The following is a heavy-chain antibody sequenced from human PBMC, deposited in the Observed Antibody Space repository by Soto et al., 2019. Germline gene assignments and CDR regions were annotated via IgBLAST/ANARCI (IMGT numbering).Heavy chain of an antibody. CDR3: ARVGIVGNYYYGMGV. CDR1: GGTFSSYA. D-gene: IGHD2-2*03. CDR2: IIPIFGTA. V-gene: IGHV1-69*13. Sequence: GASVKVSCKASGGTFSSYAISWVRQAPGQGLEWMGGIIPIFGTANYAQKFQGRVTITADESTSTAYMELSSLRSEDTAVYYCARVGIVGNYYYGMGVWGQGTTVTVSS. J-gene: IGHJ6*02.